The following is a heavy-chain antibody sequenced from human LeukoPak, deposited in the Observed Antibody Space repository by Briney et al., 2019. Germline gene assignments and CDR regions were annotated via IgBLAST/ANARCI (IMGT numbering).Heavy chain of an antibody. J-gene: IGHJ5*02. V-gene: IGHV1-2*02. CDR2: INPNSGGTDT. Sequence: ASVKVSCKAFGYTFTDYYMHWVRQAPGQGLEWMGYINPNSGGTDTNYARKFQGRVTMTTDTSSSTTYMELSSLRSDDTAVYYCARARCSSTSCYEGEFDPWGQGALVTVSS. CDR3: ARARCSSTSCYEGEFDP. D-gene: IGHD2-2*01. CDR1: GYTFTDYY.